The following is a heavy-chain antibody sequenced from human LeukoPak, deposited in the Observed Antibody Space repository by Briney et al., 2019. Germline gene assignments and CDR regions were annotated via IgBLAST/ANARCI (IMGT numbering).Heavy chain of an antibody. D-gene: IGHD3-22*01. Sequence: SETLSPTCTVSGGSISSSSYYWGWIRQPPGKGLEWIGSIYYSGSTYYNPSLKSRVTISVDTSKNQFSLKLSSVTAADTAVYYCAREIYDSSTGYFDYWGQGTLVTVSS. CDR1: GGSISSSSYY. CDR2: IYYSGST. V-gene: IGHV4-39*07. J-gene: IGHJ4*02. CDR3: AREIYDSSTGYFDY.